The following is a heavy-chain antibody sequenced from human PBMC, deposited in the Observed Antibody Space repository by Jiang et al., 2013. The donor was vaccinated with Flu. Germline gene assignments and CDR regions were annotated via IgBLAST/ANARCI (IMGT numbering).Heavy chain of an antibody. CDR3: ARELKYSSSSGLYYYYYMDV. V-gene: IGHV4-59*01. D-gene: IGHD6-6*01. J-gene: IGHJ6*03. Sequence: GSGLVKPSETLSLTCTVSGGSISSYYWSWIRQPPGKGLEWIGYIYYSGSTNYNPSLKSRVTISVDTSKNQFSLKLSSVTAADTAVYYCARELKYSSSSGLYYYYYMDVVGTKGHGHRL. CDR1: GGSISSYY. CDR2: IYYSGST.